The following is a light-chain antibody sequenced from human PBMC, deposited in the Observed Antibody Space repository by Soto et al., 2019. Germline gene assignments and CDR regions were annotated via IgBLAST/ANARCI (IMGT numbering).Light chain of an antibody. CDR1: SSNIGSNT. Sequence: VLTQPPSATGIPGQRVTISCSGSSSNIGSNTVNWYQQLPGTAPKLLIYSNNQRPSGVPDRFSGSKSGTSASLAISGLQSEDEADYYCVAWDDSLNGLVFGTGTKVTVL. J-gene: IGLJ1*01. V-gene: IGLV1-44*01. CDR3: VAWDDSLNGLV. CDR2: SNN.